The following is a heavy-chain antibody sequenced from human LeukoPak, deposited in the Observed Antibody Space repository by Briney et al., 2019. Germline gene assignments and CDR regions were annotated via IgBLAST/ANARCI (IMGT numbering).Heavy chain of an antibody. V-gene: IGHV4-39*07. CDR1: GGSISSSSYY. CDR2: IYYSGST. D-gene: IGHD6-6*01. Sequence: SETLSLTCTVSGGSISSSSYYWGWIRQPPGKGLEWIGSIYYSGSTYYNPSLKSRVTISVDTSKNQFSLKLSSVTAADTAVYYCARAIAARPTRYYYYYMDVWGKGTTVTVSS. CDR3: ARAIAARPTRYYYYYMDV. J-gene: IGHJ6*03.